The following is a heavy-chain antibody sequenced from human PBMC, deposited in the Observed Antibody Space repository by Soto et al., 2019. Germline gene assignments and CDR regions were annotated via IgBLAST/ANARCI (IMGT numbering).Heavy chain of an antibody. CDR2: IYYSGST. D-gene: IGHD3-22*01. CDR1: GGSISSGGYY. J-gene: IGHJ4*02. V-gene: IGHV4-31*03. CDR3: ARDRWLSHYFDY. Sequence: PSETLSLTCTVSGGSISSGGYYWSWIRQHPGKGLEWIGYIYYSGSTYYNPSLKSRVTISVDTSKNQFSLKLSSVTAADTAVYYCARDRWLSHYFDYWGQGNLVTVSS.